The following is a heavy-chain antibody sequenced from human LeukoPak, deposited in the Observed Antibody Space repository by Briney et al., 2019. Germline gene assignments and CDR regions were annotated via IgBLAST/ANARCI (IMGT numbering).Heavy chain of an antibody. CDR3: ARLPAVAGTKYFDY. Sequence: SETLSLTCTVSGGSISSYYWSWIRQPPGKGLEWIGYIYYSGSTNYNPSLKSRVTISVDTSKNQFSLKLSSVTAADTAVYYCARLPAVAGTKYFDYWGQGTLVTVSS. CDR2: IYYSGST. V-gene: IGHV4-59*08. J-gene: IGHJ4*02. CDR1: GGSISSYY. D-gene: IGHD6-19*01.